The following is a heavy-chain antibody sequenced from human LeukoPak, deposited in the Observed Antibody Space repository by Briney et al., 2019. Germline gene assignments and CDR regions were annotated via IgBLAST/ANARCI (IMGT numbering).Heavy chain of an antibody. V-gene: IGHV3-21*01. CDR1: GFTFSSYS. J-gene: IGHJ6*03. CDR2: ISRSSSYI. D-gene: IGHD6-13*01. CDR3: ARGDSSSWYYHYYYYIDI. Sequence: PGGSLRLSCAASGFTFSSYSMNWVRQAPGKGLEWVSSISRSSSYIYYADSVKGRFTISRDNAKNSLYLQMNSLRAEDTAVYYCARGDSSSWYYHYYYYIDIWGKGTTVTVSS.